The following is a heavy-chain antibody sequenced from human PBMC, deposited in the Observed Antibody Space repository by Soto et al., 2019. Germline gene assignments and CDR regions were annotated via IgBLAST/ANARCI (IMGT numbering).Heavy chain of an antibody. Sequence: EVQLLESGGGLVQPGGSLRLSCAASGFTFSSYAMSWVRQAPGKGLEWVSAISGSGGSTYYADSVKGRFTISRDNSKNTLYLQMNSLRAEDTAVYYCAKDAVVRGVIFRKGGYNWFDPWGQGTLVTVSS. D-gene: IGHD3-10*01. J-gene: IGHJ5*02. CDR2: ISGSGGST. CDR3: AKDAVVRGVIFRKGGYNWFDP. CDR1: GFTFSSYA. V-gene: IGHV3-23*01.